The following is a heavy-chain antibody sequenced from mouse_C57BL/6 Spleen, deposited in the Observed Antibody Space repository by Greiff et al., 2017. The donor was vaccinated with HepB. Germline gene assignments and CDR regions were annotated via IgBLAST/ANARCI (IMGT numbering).Heavy chain of an antibody. CDR2: IDPSDSYT. D-gene: IGHD1-1*01. CDR3: ARCYGSSYGYFDV. CDR1: GYTFTSYW. Sequence: VQLQQPGAELVKPGASVKLSCKASGYTFTSYWMQWVKQRPGQGLEWIGEIDPSDSYTNYNQKFKGKATLTVDTSSSTAYMQLSSLTSEDSAVYDCARCYGSSYGYFDVWGTGTTVTVSS. J-gene: IGHJ1*03. V-gene: IGHV1-50*01.